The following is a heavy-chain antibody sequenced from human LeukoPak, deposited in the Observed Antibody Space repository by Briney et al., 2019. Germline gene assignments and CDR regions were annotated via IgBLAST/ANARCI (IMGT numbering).Heavy chain of an antibody. CDR3: ARGRIGWFDP. CDR1: GGSISSYY. Sequence: PSETLSLTCTVSGGSISSYYWSWIRQPPGKGLEWIGYIYYSGSTNYKPSLKSRVTISVDTSKNQFSLKLSSVTAADTAAYYCARGRIGWFDPWGQGTLVTVSS. V-gene: IGHV4-59*01. D-gene: IGHD3-10*01. J-gene: IGHJ5*02. CDR2: IYYSGST.